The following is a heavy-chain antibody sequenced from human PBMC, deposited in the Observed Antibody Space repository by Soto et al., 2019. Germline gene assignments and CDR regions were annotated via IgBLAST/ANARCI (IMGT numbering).Heavy chain of an antibody. V-gene: IGHV1-69*13. Sequence: ASVKVSCKASGGTFSSYAISWVRQAPGQGLEWMGGIIPIFGTANYAQKFQGRVTITADESTSTAYMELSSLRSEDTAVYYCARATTVTNGYNGMDVWGQGTTVTVSS. CDR1: GGTFSSYA. CDR2: IIPIFGTA. CDR3: ARATTVTNGYNGMDV. J-gene: IGHJ6*02. D-gene: IGHD4-4*01.